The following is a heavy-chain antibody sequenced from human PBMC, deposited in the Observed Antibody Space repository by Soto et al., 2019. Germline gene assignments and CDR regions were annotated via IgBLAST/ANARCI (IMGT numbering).Heavy chain of an antibody. CDR2: INHSGST. CDR3: ASFSGSRSFDP. Sequence: SEILSLTCAVYGGSFSGYYWSWIRQPPGKGLEWIGEINHSGSTNYNPSLKSRVTISVETSKNQFSLKLSSVTAADTAVYYCASFSGSRSFDPWGQGTLVT. V-gene: IGHV4-34*01. CDR1: GGSFSGYY. J-gene: IGHJ5*02. D-gene: IGHD1-26*01.